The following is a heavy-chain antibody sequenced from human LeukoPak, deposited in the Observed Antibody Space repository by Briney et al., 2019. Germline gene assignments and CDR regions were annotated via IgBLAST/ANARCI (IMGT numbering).Heavy chain of an antibody. V-gene: IGHV3-7*03. D-gene: IGHD3-3*01. CDR2: IKQDGGEK. J-gene: IGHJ4*02. Sequence: GGSLRLSCAASGFTFSGYWMSWLRQAPGKGLEWVANIKQDGGEKYYLDSVRGRFTISRDNAKNSLYLQMNSLRAEDTAVYYCTKEGGLYDSGGYFDYWGQGTLVTVSS. CDR1: GFTFSGYW. CDR3: TKEGGLYDSGGYFDY.